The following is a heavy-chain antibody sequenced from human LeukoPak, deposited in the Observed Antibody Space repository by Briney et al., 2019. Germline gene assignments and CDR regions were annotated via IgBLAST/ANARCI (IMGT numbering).Heavy chain of an antibody. Sequence: PSETLSLTCTVSGGAISSYYWSWVRQPAGKGLEWIGRIYISGSTNYNPSLKSRVTMSVDTSKNQFSLKLSSVTAADTAVYYCAGRSGWYGWFDPWGQGTLVTVSS. D-gene: IGHD6-19*01. CDR1: GGAISSYY. CDR3: AGRSGWYGWFDP. J-gene: IGHJ5*02. V-gene: IGHV4-4*07. CDR2: IYISGST.